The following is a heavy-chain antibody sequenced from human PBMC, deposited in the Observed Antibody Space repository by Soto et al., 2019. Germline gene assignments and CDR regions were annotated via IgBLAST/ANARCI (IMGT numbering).Heavy chain of an antibody. V-gene: IGHV4-4*02. CDR3: ARDQGSHPGD. J-gene: IGHJ4*02. CDR1: GLSISSDNW. CDR2: IYHSGST. Sequence: QVQLQESGPGLVRPSGTVSLTCAVSGLSISSDNWWSWVRQPPGKGLEWIGEIYHSGSTNYNPSLKSRVTMSVVPSKDLFSLTLNSVTAADTAFYYCARDQGSHPGDWGQGTLVSVSS. D-gene: IGHD6-13*01.